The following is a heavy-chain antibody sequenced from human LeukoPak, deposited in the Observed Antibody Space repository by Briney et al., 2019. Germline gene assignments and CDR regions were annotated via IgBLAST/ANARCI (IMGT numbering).Heavy chain of an antibody. J-gene: IGHJ6*03. V-gene: IGHV1-2*06. D-gene: IGHD2-8*01. Sequence: RWASVKVSCKASGYTFTDSYIHWVRQAPGQGLEWMGRINPNSGDPNYPQKFQGRVTMTRDTSISTAYMEMSSLTSDDTAVYYCARSARHCNNGVCFTDYYIDLWGKGTTVIVSS. CDR1: GYTFTDSY. CDR3: ARSARHCNNGVCFTDYYIDL. CDR2: INPNSGDP.